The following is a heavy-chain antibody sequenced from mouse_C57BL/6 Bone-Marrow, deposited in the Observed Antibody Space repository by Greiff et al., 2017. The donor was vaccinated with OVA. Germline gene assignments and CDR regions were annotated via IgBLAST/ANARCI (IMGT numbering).Heavy chain of an antibody. CDR1: GYTFTSYW. J-gene: IGHJ4*01. Sequence: QVQLQQPGAELVRPGSSVKLSCKASGYTFTSYWMHWVKQRPIQGLEWIGNIDPSDSETHYTQKFKDKATLTVDKSSSTAYMQLSSLTSEDSAVYYCASQGFTTVVAHYAMDYWGQGTSVTVSS. CDR2: IDPSDSET. D-gene: IGHD1-1*01. V-gene: IGHV1-52*01. CDR3: ASQGFTTVVAHYAMDY.